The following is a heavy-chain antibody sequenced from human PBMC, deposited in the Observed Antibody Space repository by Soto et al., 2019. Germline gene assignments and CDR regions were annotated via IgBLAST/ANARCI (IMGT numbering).Heavy chain of an antibody. J-gene: IGHJ5*02. V-gene: IGHV5-51*01. CDR1: EYSFTTYW. Sequence: GASQRISYKVSEYSFTTYWIVWVRQMPGKGLEWMGIIYPGDSDTRYSPSFQGQVTISVDKSKNQFSLRLKSVTAADTAVYYCVRPLEIFGDLLPNWFDPWGQGTLVTVFS. CDR3: VRPLEIFGDLLPNWFDP. CDR2: IYPGDSDT. D-gene: IGHD3-10*01.